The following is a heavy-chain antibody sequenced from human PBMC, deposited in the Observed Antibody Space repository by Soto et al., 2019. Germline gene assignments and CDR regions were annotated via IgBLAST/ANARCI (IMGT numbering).Heavy chain of an antibody. CDR1: GDSVSSNSAA. CDR3: ARAGITMIGINNWFDP. CDR2: TYYRSKWYN. V-gene: IGHV6-1*01. Sequence: QVQLQQSGPGLVKPSQTLSLTCAISGDSVSSNSAAWNWIRQSPSRGLEWLGRTYYRSKWYNDYAVSVKRRITINPDTSKNQFALQLNSVTPEDTAVYYCARAGITMIGINNWFDPWGQGTLVTVSS. D-gene: IGHD3-10*02. J-gene: IGHJ5*02.